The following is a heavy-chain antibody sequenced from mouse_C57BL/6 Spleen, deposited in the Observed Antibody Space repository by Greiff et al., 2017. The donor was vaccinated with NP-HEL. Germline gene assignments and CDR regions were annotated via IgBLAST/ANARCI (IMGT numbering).Heavy chain of an antibody. J-gene: IGHJ3*01. D-gene: IGHD2-2*01. V-gene: IGHV2-2*01. CDR3: ARNKEDGYAWFAY. Sequence: QVQLQQSGPGLVQPSQSLSITCTVSGFSLTSYGVHWVRQSPGKGLEWLGVIWSGGSTDYNAAFISRLSISKDNSKSQVFFKMNRLQADDTTIYYCARNKEDGYAWFAYWGQGTLVTVSA. CDR1: GFSLTSYG. CDR2: IWSGGST.